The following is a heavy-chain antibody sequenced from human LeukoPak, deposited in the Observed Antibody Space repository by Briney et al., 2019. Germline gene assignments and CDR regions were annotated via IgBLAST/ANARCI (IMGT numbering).Heavy chain of an antibody. CDR3: AVWFGELSPFDY. Sequence: SVKVSCKASGGTFSSYAISWVRQAPGQGLEWMGGIIPIFGTANYAQKFQGRVTITADESTSTAHMELSSLRSEDAAVYYCAVWFGELSPFDYWGQGTLVTVSS. CDR2: IIPIFGTA. D-gene: IGHD3-10*01. J-gene: IGHJ4*02. V-gene: IGHV1-69*13. CDR1: GGTFSSYA.